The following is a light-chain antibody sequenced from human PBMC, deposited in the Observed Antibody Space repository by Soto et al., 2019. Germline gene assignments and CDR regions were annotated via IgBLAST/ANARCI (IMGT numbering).Light chain of an antibody. J-gene: IGKJ1*01. Sequence: AASPSPLSASVGDRGPITCRARQSGSGWLAWYQQKPGEAPKLLIYDASALPRGVPSRFSGSGSGTDFTLAISSLEPEDSATYYCQQDVTSPWTFGQGTKVDIK. CDR1: QSGSGW. V-gene: IGKV1-5*01. CDR3: QQDVTSPWT. CDR2: DAS.